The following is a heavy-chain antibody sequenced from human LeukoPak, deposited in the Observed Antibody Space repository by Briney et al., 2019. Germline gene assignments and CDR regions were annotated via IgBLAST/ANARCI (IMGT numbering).Heavy chain of an antibody. D-gene: IGHD6-19*01. V-gene: IGHV3-64*01. Sequence: GGSLRLSCAASGFTFSSYGMHWLRQAPGKGLEYASSISSNGGSTYYASSVKGRFTISRDNSKNKLYLQMGSLRPEDMDVYYCARTSGCYDYWGQGTLVTVSS. CDR3: ARTSGCYDY. J-gene: IGHJ4*02. CDR2: ISSNGGST. CDR1: GFTFSSYG.